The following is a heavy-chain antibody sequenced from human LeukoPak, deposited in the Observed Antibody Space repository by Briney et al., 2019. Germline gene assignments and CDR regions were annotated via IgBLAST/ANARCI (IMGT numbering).Heavy chain of an antibody. CDR3: TRDRYGMDV. CDR2: IRIVGDT. CDR1: GFTFSDYD. J-gene: IGHJ6*02. V-gene: IGHV3-13*01. Sequence: PGGSLRLSCAASGFTFSDYDMHWVRQAAGKSLEWVSGIRIVGDTHYPGAVKGRFTISRENAKNSLYLQMNSLRAGDTAVYYCTRDRYGMDVWGQGTTVTVSS.